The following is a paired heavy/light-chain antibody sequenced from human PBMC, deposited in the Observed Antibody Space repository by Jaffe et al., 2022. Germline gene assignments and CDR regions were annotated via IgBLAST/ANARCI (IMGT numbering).Light chain of an antibody. Sequence: DVVVTQSPLSLPVTLGQTASISCRSSQSLVYTDGNTYFNWFHQRPGQSPRRLIYQVSKRDSGVPDRFSGSGSGTDFTLKISGVEADDVGVYYCMQGAHWPITFGQGTRLEIK. CDR1: QSLVYTDGNTY. CDR2: QVS. CDR3: MQGAHWPIT. V-gene: IGKV2-30*01. J-gene: IGKJ5*01.
Heavy chain of an antibody. CDR3: ARDPEYYHGSETYSHFDY. CDR2: ISTRGDTI. Sequence: EVQLVESGGGLVQPGGSLRLSCAASGFTFSGYEMNWVRQAPGKGLEWLSFISTRGDTIHYADSVKGRFTISRDNARNSLYLQMNSLRAEDTAVYYCARDPEYYHGSETYSHFDYWGQGTLVTVSS. D-gene: IGHD3-10*01. CDR1: GFTFSGYE. V-gene: IGHV3-48*03. J-gene: IGHJ4*02.